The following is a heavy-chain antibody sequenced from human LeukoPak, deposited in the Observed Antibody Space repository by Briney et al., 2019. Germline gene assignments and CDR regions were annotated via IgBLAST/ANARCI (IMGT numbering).Heavy chain of an antibody. CDR1: GYTFTGYY. V-gene: IGHV1-2*06. D-gene: IGHD3-22*01. CDR2: INPNSGGT. CDR3: ARDPRRDYYDSSGEHCYYYGMDV. Sequence: ASVKVSCKASGYTFTGYYMHWVRQAPGQGLEWMGRINPNSGGTNYAQKFQGRVTMTRDTSISTAYMELSRLRSDDTAVYYCARDPRRDYYDSSGEHCYYYGMDVWGQGTTVTVSS. J-gene: IGHJ6*02.